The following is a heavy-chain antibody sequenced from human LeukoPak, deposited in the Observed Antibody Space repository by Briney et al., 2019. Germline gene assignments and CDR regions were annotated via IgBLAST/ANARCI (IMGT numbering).Heavy chain of an antibody. CDR3: AREDDTYMDV. D-gene: IGHD3-22*01. V-gene: IGHV1-69*05. Sequence: GASVTVSCKASVGTFSSYTISWVRQAPGQGVEWMGEIIPIFGTANYAQKFQGRVTITTDKYTSTAYMELSSLRSEDTAVYYCAREDDTYMDVWGKGTTVTVSS. CDR1: VGTFSSYT. J-gene: IGHJ6*03. CDR2: IIPIFGTA.